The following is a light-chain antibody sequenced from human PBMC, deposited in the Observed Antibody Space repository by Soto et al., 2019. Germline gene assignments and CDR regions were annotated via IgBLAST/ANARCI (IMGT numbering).Light chain of an antibody. CDR2: DAS. CDR1: QYIDNW. CDR3: QQTNRFPLT. V-gene: IGKV1-12*01. J-gene: IGKJ4*01. Sequence: DIQMTQSPSSVSASVGDRVTITCRASQYIDNWVAWYQQKPGKAPELLISDASNLQSGVPSRFSGSESGTEFTLTISSLQPEDFATYYCQQTNRFPLTFGGGTKVEIK.